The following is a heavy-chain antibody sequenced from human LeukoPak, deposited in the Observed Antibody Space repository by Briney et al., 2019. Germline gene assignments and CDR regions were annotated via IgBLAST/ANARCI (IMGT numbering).Heavy chain of an antibody. D-gene: IGHD1-20*01. Sequence: SETLSLTCTVSGGSISSYYWSWIRQPPGKGLEWIGYIYYSGSTNYNPSLKSRVTISVDTSKNQFSLKLSSVTAADTAVYYCARRKYDWTFDYWGQGTLVTVSS. V-gene: IGHV4-59*08. CDR2: IYYSGST. CDR1: GGSISSYY. J-gene: IGHJ4*02. CDR3: ARRKYDWTFDY.